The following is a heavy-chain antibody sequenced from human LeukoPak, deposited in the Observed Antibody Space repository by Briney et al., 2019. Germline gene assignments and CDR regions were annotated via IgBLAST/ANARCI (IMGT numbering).Heavy chain of an antibody. Sequence: SETLSLTCAVYGGSFSGYYWSWIRQPPGKGLEWIGEINHSGSTNYNPSLKSRVTISVDTPKNQFSLKLSSVTAADTAVYYYARQYSSSWYEGYNWFDPWGQGTLVTVSS. D-gene: IGHD6-13*01. CDR1: GGSFSGYY. J-gene: IGHJ5*02. CDR3: ARQYSSSWYEGYNWFDP. CDR2: INHSGST. V-gene: IGHV4-34*01.